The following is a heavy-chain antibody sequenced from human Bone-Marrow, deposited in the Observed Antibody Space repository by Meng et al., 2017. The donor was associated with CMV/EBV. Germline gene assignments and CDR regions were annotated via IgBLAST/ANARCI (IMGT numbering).Heavy chain of an antibody. J-gene: IGHJ4*02. V-gene: IGHV3-33*01. CDR1: GYTFSRFG. D-gene: IGHD3-10*01. CDR2: IWYDGSET. Sequence: SLKISCVASGYTFSRFGMHWVRQAPGKGLEWVANIWYDGSETYYRDSVKGRFTISRDDSKNMLPLQMNSRRPEDTAVYYCARDYRSGSLRSGPLENWGQGRLVTVSS. CDR3: ARDYRSGSLRSGPLEN.